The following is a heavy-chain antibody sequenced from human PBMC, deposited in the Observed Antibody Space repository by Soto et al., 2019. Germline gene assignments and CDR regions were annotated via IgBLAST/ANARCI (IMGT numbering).Heavy chain of an antibody. Sequence: EVPLLESGGGLVQPGGSLRLSCAASGFTFSSYAMSWVRQAPGKGLEWVSAISGSGGSTYYADSVKGRFTISGDNSKNTLYLQMNSLRAEDTAVYYCAKENGYSSSWFEFDYWGQGTLVTVSS. J-gene: IGHJ4*02. CDR1: GFTFSSYA. D-gene: IGHD6-13*01. CDR2: ISGSGGST. CDR3: AKENGYSSSWFEFDY. V-gene: IGHV3-23*01.